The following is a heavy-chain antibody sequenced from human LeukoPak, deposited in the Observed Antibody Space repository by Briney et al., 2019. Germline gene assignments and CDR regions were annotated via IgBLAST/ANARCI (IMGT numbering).Heavy chain of an antibody. CDR1: GFTFSSYW. CDR3: ARDLSGVTGYTYGRGIDY. V-gene: IGHV3-74*01. D-gene: IGHD5-18*01. CDR2: INSDGSST. Sequence: GSLRLSCAASGFTFSSYWIHWVRQAPGKGLVWVSRINSDGSSTSYADSVKGRFTISRDNAKNTLYLQMNSLRAEDTAVYYCARDLSGVTGYTYGRGIDYWGQGTLVTVSS. J-gene: IGHJ4*02.